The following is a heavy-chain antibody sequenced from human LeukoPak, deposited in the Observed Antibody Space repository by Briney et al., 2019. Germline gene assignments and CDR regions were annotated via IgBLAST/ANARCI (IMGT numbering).Heavy chain of an antibody. Sequence: ASVKVSCKASGYIFSNYAMHWVRQAPGQRLEWMGWINAGNGNTKYSQKFQGRVTITRDTSASTAYMELSSLRSEDTAVYYCARDNPDGPPIPYYYGMDVWGQGTTVTVSS. CDR2: INAGNGNT. CDR1: GYIFSNYA. D-gene: IGHD2-2*02. CDR3: ARDNPDGPPIPYYYGMDV. V-gene: IGHV1-3*01. J-gene: IGHJ6*02.